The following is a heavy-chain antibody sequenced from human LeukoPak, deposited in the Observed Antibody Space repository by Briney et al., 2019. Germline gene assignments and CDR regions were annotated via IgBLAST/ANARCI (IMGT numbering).Heavy chain of an antibody. Sequence: PGGSLRLSCAASGFTFSDHYMSWIRQAPGKGLEWVSYISSGGSTIYYADSVKGRFTISRDNAKNSLYLQMNSLRAEDTAVYYCAGDSIAGHRGHWYIIDYWGQGTLVTVSS. J-gene: IGHJ4*02. D-gene: IGHD1-14*01. V-gene: IGHV3-11*04. CDR1: GFTFSDHY. CDR3: AGDSIAGHRGHWYIIDY. CDR2: ISSGGSTI.